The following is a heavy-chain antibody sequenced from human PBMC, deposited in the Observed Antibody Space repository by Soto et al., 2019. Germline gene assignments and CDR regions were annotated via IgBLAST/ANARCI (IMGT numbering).Heavy chain of an antibody. CDR1: GSTCTIYG. D-gene: IGHD2-15*01. J-gene: IGHJ3*01. CDR3: ARRVGVAPLYDPYDL. V-gene: IGHV1-18*01. CDR2: ISAYNGDT. Sequence: ASVKLACNASGSTCTIYGITWVRQAPGQGLEWMGWISAYNGDTTYSQKFQGRVTMTTDTSTSTAYMEMRSLRSDDTAVYYCARRVGVAPLYDPYDLWGRGTMVTVSS.